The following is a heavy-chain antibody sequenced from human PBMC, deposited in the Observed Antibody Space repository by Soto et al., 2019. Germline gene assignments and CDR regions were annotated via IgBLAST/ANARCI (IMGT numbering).Heavy chain of an antibody. CDR1: GYTFTSYA. V-gene: IGHV1-3*01. D-gene: IGHD6-19*01. CDR2: INAGNGNT. Sequence: ASVKVSCKASGYTFTSYAMHWVRQAPGQRLEWMGWINAGNGNTKYYADSVKGRFTISRDDAKNSLFLQMHSLRDEDTAVYYCARDQGSGWENDYWGQGTMVTVSS. CDR3: ARDQGSGWENDY. J-gene: IGHJ4*02.